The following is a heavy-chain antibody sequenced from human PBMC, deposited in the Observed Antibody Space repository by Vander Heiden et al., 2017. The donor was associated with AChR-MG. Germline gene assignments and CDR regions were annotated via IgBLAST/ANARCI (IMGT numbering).Heavy chain of an antibody. CDR3: ARDPYFIRGYYTSSDY. CDR2: SNSDGSST. D-gene: IGHD3-22*01. CDR1: GFTFSSYW. Sequence: EVQLVESGGGLVQPGGSLRLSCAASGFTFSSYWMHWVRQAPGKGLVWVSRSNSDGSSTSYADSVKGRFTISRDNAKNTLYLQMNSLRAEDTAVYYCARDPYFIRGYYTSSDYWGQGTLVTVSS. V-gene: IGHV3-74*01. J-gene: IGHJ4*02.